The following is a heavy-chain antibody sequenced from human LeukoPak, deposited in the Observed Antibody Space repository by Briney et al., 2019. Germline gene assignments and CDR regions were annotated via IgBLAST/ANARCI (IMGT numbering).Heavy chain of an antibody. V-gene: IGHV1-2*02. D-gene: IGHD3-3*01. CDR1: GYTFTGYY. CDR2: INPNSGGT. Sequence: ASVKVSCKASGYTFTGYYMHWVRQAPGQGLEWMGWINPNSGGTNYAQKFQGRVTMTRDTSISTAYMELSRLRSDDTAVYYCASPQYDFWSGYYRGNFDYWGQGTLVTVSS. CDR3: ASPQYDFWSGYYRGNFDY. J-gene: IGHJ4*02.